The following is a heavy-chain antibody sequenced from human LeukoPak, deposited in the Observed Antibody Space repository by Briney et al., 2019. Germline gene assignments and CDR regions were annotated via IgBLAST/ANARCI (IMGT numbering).Heavy chain of an antibody. V-gene: IGHV3-7*03. D-gene: IGHD3-22*01. CDR3: ARHLYYDSGGYYYYFDY. J-gene: IGHJ4*02. Sequence: PGGSLRLSCAASGFTFNHYAMNWVRQAPGKGLEWVANIKQDGSDKYYMDSVKGRFTISRDNAKSSLYLQMNSLRAEDTAVYYCARHLYYDSGGYYYYFDYWGQGTLVTVSS. CDR2: IKQDGSDK. CDR1: GFTFNHYA.